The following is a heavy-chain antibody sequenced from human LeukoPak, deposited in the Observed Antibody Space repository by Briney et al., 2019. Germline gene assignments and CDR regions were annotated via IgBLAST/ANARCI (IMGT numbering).Heavy chain of an antibody. CDR2: IYYSGST. D-gene: IGHD3-10*01. J-gene: IGHJ4*02. CDR3: ARDQDGSGSYNIVY. Sequence: SETLSLTCTVSGGSISSYYWSWIRQPPGKGLEWIGYIYYSGSTNYNPSLKRRVTISVDTSKDQFSLKLSSVTAADTAVYYCARDQDGSGSYNIVYWGQGTLVTVSS. CDR1: GGSISSYY. V-gene: IGHV4-59*01.